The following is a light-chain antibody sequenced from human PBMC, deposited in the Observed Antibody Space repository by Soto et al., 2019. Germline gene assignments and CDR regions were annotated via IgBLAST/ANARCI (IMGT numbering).Light chain of an antibody. V-gene: IGKV3-20*01. J-gene: IGKJ2*01. CDR1: QSVSSSY. Sequence: DIVLTQSPGTLSLSPGERATLSCRASQSVSSSYLAWYQQKPGQAPRLLIYGASGRTTGIPDRFSGSGSGTAFTLTISRLEPEYFAVYYCQQYGSPPYTFGQGTKLEIK. CDR3: QQYGSPPYT. CDR2: GAS.